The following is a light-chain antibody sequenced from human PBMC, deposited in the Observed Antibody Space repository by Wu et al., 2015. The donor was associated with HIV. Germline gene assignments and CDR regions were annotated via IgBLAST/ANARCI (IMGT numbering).Light chain of an antibody. CDR3: QQYSSYSAWT. CDR2: RAS. CDR1: ESLNNR. V-gene: IGKV1-5*03. J-gene: IGKJ1*01. Sequence: DIQMTQSPSTLSASVGERVTMTCRASESLNNRLAWYQQKPGKAPQLLIYRASTLERGAPSRFSGSGSETEFTLTITSLQPDDFATYYCQQYSSYSAWTFGQGTKVEI.